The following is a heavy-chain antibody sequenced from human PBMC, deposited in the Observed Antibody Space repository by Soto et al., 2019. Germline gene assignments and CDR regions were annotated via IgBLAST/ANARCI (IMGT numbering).Heavy chain of an antibody. J-gene: IGHJ6*04. CDR2: IYPGDSDT. D-gene: IGHD1-1*01. CDR3: ARTTTRGKYYNGMDV. V-gene: IGHV5-51*01. Sequence: PGASLKISCKGSGYSFTSYWIGWVRQMPVKGLECMGIIYPGDSDTRYSPSFQGQVTISADKSISTAYLQWSSLKASDTAMYYCARTTTRGKYYNGMDVWGKGTTVTVSS. CDR1: GYSFTSYW.